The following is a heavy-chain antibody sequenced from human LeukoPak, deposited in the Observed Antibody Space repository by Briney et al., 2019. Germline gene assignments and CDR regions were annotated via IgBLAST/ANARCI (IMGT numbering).Heavy chain of an antibody. CDR1: VGSFNGYY. V-gene: IGHV4-34*01. D-gene: IGHD3-10*01. CDR2: INHSGST. J-gene: IGHJ6*03. CDR3: ARGYYGSGSHCCHTDV. Sequence: SETLSLTCAVYVGSFNGYYWSWIRQPPGKGLEWIGEINHSGSTNYNSPLKSRVTISVDTSKNQFSLKLSSVTAADTAVYYCARGYYGSGSHCCHTDVWGKGTTITVS.